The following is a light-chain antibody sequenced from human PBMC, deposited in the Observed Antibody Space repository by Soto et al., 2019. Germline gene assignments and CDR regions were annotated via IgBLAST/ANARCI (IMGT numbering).Light chain of an antibody. J-gene: IGLJ3*02. Sequence: QSALTQPRSVSGSPGQSVTISCTGTSSDVGGYNYVSWYQQHPGKAPKLMIYDVSKRPSGAPDRFSGSKSANTASLTISGLQAEDEADYYCCSYAGSYTWVFGGGTKVTVL. CDR3: CSYAGSYTWV. V-gene: IGLV2-11*01. CDR2: DVS. CDR1: SSDVGGYNY.